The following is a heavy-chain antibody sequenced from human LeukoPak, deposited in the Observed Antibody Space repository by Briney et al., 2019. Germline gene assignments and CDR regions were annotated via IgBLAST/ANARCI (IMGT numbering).Heavy chain of an antibody. Sequence: PGGSLRLSCAASGFTVSSYAMYWVRQAPGKGLEYVSAISTNGGGTYYANSVKGRFTISRDNSKNTLYLQMGSLRAEDMAVYYCAGGSSWYRGIDYWGQGTLVTVSS. J-gene: IGHJ4*02. CDR2: ISTNGGGT. CDR3: AGGSSWYRGIDY. V-gene: IGHV3-64*01. CDR1: GFTVSSYA. D-gene: IGHD6-13*01.